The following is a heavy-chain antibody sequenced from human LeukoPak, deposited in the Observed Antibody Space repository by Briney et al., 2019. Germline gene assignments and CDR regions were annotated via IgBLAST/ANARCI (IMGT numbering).Heavy chain of an antibody. D-gene: IGHD1-26*01. CDR3: AREEYSGSYYFDY. Sequence: GGSLGPSCEASGFPSGGFRRTWAGQVPGKGLEWSPSISSSSSYIYYADSVKGRFTISRDNAKNSLYLQMNSLRAEDTAVYYCAREEYSGSYYFDYWGQGTLVTVSS. CDR1: GFPSGGFR. CDR2: ISSSSSYI. V-gene: IGHV3-21*01. J-gene: IGHJ4*02.